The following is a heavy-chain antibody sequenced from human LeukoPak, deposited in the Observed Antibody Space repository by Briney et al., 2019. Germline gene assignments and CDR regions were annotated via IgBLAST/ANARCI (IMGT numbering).Heavy chain of an antibody. CDR3: ARGGSYARGFFDY. CDR1: GGSISSCY. Sequence: SETLSLTCTVSGGSISSCYWSWIRQPPGKGLEWIGYIYYSGSTNYNPSLKSRVTISVDTSKNQFSLKLSSVTAADTAVYYCARGGSYARGFFDYWGQGTLVTVSS. J-gene: IGHJ4*02. D-gene: IGHD1-26*01. CDR2: IYYSGST. V-gene: IGHV4-59*01.